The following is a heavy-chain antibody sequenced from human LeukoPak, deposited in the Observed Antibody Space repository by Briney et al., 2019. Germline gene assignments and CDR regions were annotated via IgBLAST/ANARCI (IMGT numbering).Heavy chain of an antibody. CDR2: ISGSGGST. CDR3: AKDWMIAFDY. CDR1: GFTFSSYA. J-gene: IGHJ4*02. D-gene: IGHD2-21*01. V-gene: IGHV3-23*01. Sequence: PGGSLRLSCAASGFTFSSYAMSWVRQAPGKGLEWASAISGSGGSTYYADSVKGRFTISRDDSKNTLYLQMNSLRAEDTAVYYCAKDWMIAFDYWGQGTLVTVSS.